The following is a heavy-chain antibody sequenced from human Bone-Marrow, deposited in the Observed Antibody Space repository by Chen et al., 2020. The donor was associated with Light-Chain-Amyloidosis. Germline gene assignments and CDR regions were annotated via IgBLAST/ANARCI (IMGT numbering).Heavy chain of an antibody. V-gene: IGHV3-30-3*01. D-gene: IGHD5-18*01. Sequence: QVQLVESGGGVVQPGRSLRPSCAASGFTRSSYAIHWVRQAPGQGLVGVAFISKDRSTKHYPDSVKGRFTISRDNSKNTLSLQMNSLRAEDTAVYYSARVGIQGMTFERYNYYYYMDVWGKGTTVTVSS. CDR3: ARVGIQGMTFERYNYYYYMDV. J-gene: IGHJ6*03. CDR1: GFTRSSYA. CDR2: ISKDRSTK.